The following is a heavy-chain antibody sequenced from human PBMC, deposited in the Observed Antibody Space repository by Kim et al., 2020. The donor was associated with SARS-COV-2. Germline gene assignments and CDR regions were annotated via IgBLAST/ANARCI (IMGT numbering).Heavy chain of an antibody. V-gene: IGHV4-39*01. Sequence: SETLSLTCTVSGGSISSSSYYWGWIRQPPGKGLEWIGSIYYSGSTYYNPSLKSRVTISVDTSKNQFSLKLSSVTAADTAVYYCARQSWYSSSWYGGGAFDIWGQGTMVTVSS. D-gene: IGHD6-13*01. CDR1: GGSISSSSYY. J-gene: IGHJ3*02. CDR2: IYYSGST. CDR3: ARQSWYSSSWYGGGAFDI.